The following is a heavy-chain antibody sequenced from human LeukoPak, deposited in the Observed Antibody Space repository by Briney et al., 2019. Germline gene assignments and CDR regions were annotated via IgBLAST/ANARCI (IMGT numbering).Heavy chain of an antibody. Sequence: SQTLSLTCTVSGGSISSGSYYWSWIRQPAGKGLEWIGRIYTSGSTNYNPSLKSRVTISVDTSKNQFSLKLCSVTAADTAVYYCARDRGYSYGFYYGMDVWGQGTTVTVSS. CDR1: GGSISSGSYY. V-gene: IGHV4-61*02. J-gene: IGHJ6*02. CDR2: IYTSGST. CDR3: ARDRGYSYGFYYGMDV. D-gene: IGHD5-18*01.